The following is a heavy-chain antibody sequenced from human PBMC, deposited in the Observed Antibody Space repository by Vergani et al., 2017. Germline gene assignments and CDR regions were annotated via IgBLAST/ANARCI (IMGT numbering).Heavy chain of an antibody. J-gene: IGHJ3*02. V-gene: IGHV3-30*02. Sequence: VQVVETGGGLVQPGGSLRLSCAASGFTFSSYGMHWVRQAPGKGLEWVAFIRYDGSNKYYADSVKGRFTISRDNSKNTLYLQMNSLRAEDTAVDYCAKEGYGDYFVHAFDIWGRGTMVTVSS. CDR2: IRYDGSNK. CDR3: AKEGYGDYFVHAFDI. D-gene: IGHD4-17*01. CDR1: GFTFSSYG.